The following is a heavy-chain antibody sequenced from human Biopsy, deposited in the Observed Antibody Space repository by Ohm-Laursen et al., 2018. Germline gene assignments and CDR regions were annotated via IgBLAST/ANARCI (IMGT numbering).Heavy chain of an antibody. D-gene: IGHD3-22*01. V-gene: IGHV1-69*10. Sequence: SVKVSCKASGGTFSKYGISWVRQAPGQGLEWMGGIIPMLGTVQYARRLRGRVTITADKATSTAYMELSSLGSDDTAVYYCAKSPSITMMTNWFDSWGQGTLVTVSS. CDR3: AKSPSITMMTNWFDS. CDR2: IIPMLGTV. J-gene: IGHJ5*01. CDR1: GGTFSKYG.